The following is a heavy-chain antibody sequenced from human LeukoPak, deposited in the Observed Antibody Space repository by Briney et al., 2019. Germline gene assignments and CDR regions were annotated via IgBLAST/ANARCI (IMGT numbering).Heavy chain of an antibody. CDR1: GYTFTSYG. CDR2: ISAYNGNT. J-gene: IGHJ4*02. Sequence: WASVMVSCKASGYTFTSYGISWVRQAPGQGLEWMGWISAYNGNTNYAQKLQGRVTMTTDTSTSTAYMELRSLRSDDTAVYYCARDLSGYYDSSGHYYDYYFDYWGQGTLVTVSS. CDR3: ARDLSGYYDSSGHYYDYYFDY. V-gene: IGHV1-18*01. D-gene: IGHD3-22*01.